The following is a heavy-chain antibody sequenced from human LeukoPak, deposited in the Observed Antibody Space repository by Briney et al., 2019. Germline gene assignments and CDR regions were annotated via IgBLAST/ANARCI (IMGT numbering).Heavy chain of an antibody. J-gene: IGHJ3*02. Sequence: GGSLRLSCAASGFTFRSYWMSWVRQAPGKGLEWVANIKQDGSEKNYVDSVKGRFTISRDNAKNSLYLQMNSLRAEDTAVYYCARGQWLPTDAFDIWGQGTMVTVS. V-gene: IGHV3-7*04. CDR2: IKQDGSEK. CDR1: GFTFRSYW. D-gene: IGHD6-19*01. CDR3: ARGQWLPTDAFDI.